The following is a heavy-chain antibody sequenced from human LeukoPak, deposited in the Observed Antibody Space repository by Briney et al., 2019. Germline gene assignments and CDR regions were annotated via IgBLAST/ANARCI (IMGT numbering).Heavy chain of an antibody. CDR3: AREGGEITGYCSGGSCYHYYYGMDV. V-gene: IGHV3-7*01. J-gene: IGHJ6*02. CDR2: IKQDGSEK. Sequence: GGSLRLSCAASGFTFSGYWMSWVRQAPGKGLEWVANIKQDGSEKYYVDSVKGRFTISRDNAKNSLYLQMNSLRAEDTAVYYCAREGGEITGYCSGGSCYHYYYGMDVWGQGTTVTVSS. D-gene: IGHD2-15*01. CDR1: GFTFSGYW.